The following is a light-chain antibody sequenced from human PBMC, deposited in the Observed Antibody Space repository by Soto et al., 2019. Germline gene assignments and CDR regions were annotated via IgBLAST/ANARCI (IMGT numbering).Light chain of an antibody. CDR1: PSVSSY. CDR3: QQRRNWPRVT. V-gene: IGKV3-11*01. J-gene: IGKJ4*01. Sequence: EIVLTQSPAPLSLSPGERATLSFSASPSVSSYLAWYQQKPGQAPRLLIYDASNRATDIPARLRGSGSGTDFKLPISRLEPEDVPCYYCQQRRNWPRVTFGGGTKVEIK. CDR2: DAS.